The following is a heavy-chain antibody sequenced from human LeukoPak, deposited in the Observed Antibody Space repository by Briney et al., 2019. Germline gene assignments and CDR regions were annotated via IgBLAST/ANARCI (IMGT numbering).Heavy chain of an antibody. Sequence: GSSVKVSCKASGGTFSSYTISWVRQAPGQGLEWMGRIIPILGIANYAQKFQGRVTITADESTSTAYMELSSLRSEDTAVYYCARAPNRILEPGKWFDPWGQGTLVTVSS. CDR3: ARAPNRILEPGKWFDP. V-gene: IGHV1-69*02. D-gene: IGHD3-3*01. CDR1: GGTFSSYT. CDR2: IIPILGIA. J-gene: IGHJ5*02.